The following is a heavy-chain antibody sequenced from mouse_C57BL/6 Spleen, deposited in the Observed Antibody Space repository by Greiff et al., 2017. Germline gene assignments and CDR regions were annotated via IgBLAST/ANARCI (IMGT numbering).Heavy chain of an antibody. Sequence: EVQLQQSGPELVKPGASVKIPCKASGYTFTDYNMDWVKQSHGKSLEWIGDINPNNGGTIYNQKFKGKATLTVDKSSSTAYMELRSLTSEDTAVYYCARHLYYYGSSYYAMDYWGQGTSVTVSS. D-gene: IGHD1-1*01. CDR2: INPNNGGT. J-gene: IGHJ4*01. V-gene: IGHV1-18*01. CDR3: ARHLYYYGSSYYAMDY. CDR1: GYTFTDYN.